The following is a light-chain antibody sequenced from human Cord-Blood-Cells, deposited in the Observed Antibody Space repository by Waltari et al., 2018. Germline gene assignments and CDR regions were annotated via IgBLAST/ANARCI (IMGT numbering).Light chain of an antibody. CDR1: QSISSY. Sequence: DIQTTQSPSSLSASVGDRVTITCRASQSISSYLNWYQQKPGKAPKLLIYAASSLQSGVPSRFSVSGSGTDFTLTISSLQPEDFATYYCQQIYSTPWTFGQGTKVEIK. J-gene: IGKJ1*01. V-gene: IGKV1-39*01. CDR2: AAS. CDR3: QQIYSTPWT.